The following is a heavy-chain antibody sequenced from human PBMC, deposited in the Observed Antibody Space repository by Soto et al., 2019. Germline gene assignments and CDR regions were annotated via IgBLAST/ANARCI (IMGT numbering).Heavy chain of an antibody. V-gene: IGHV1-69*08. CDR3: ARDYYDSSGYYLASVVPCCGDYYGMDV. CDR2: IIPILGIA. D-gene: IGHD3-22*01. J-gene: IGHJ6*02. Sequence: QVQLVQSGAEVKKPGSSVKVSCKASGGTFSSYTISWVRQAPGQGLEWMGRIIPILGIANYAQKFQGRVTITADKATSTAYMELSSLRSEDTAVYYCARDYYDSSGYYLASVVPCCGDYYGMDVWGQGTTVTVSS. CDR1: GGTFSSYT.